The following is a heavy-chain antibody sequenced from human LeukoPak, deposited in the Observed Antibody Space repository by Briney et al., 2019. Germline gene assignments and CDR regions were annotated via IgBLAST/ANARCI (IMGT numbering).Heavy chain of an antibody. Sequence: PGGSLRLSCAASGFTVSSNYMRWVRQAPGKGLEWVSVIYSGGSTFYAACVNGRFIISRDRYKNTLYLQMNSLSAEDTAVYYPVVVITGIHDWGQGTLVTVSS. D-gene: IGHD3-22*01. V-gene: IGHV3-66*01. CDR1: GFTVSSNY. CDR2: IYSGGST. J-gene: IGHJ4*02. CDR3: VVVITGIHD.